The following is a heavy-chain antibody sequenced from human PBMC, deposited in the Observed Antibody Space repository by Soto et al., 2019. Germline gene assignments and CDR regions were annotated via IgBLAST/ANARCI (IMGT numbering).Heavy chain of an antibody. CDR2: IIPIFGTV. CDR3: ASYGYNSLYYYGMDV. CDR1: GGTFSSYA. D-gene: IGHD5-12*01. V-gene: IGHV1-69*06. J-gene: IGHJ6*02. Sequence: QVQLVQSGAEVKKPGSSVKVSCKASGGTFSSYAISWVRQAPGQGLEWMGGIIPIFGTVNYAQKFQGRVTITADKSTSTAYMELSRLRSEDTAVYYCASYGYNSLYYYGMDVWGQGTTVTVSS.